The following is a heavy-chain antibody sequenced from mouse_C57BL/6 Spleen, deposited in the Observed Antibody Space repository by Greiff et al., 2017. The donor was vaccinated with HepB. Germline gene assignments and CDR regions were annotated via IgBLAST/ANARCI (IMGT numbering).Heavy chain of an antibody. V-gene: IGHV1-80*01. CDR2: IYPGDGDT. CDR1: GYAFSSYW. CDR3: ARRHYSNQAWFAY. D-gene: IGHD2-5*01. J-gene: IGHJ3*01. Sequence: QVQLKQSGAELVKPGASVKISCKASGYAFSSYWMNWVKQRPGKGLEWIGQIYPGDGDTNYNGKFKGKATLTADKSSSTAYMQLSSLTSEDSAVYFCARRHYSNQAWFAYWGQGTLVTVSA.